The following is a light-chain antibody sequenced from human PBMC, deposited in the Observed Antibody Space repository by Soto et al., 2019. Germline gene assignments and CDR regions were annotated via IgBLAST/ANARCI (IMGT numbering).Light chain of an antibody. CDR2: DAY. J-gene: IGKJ5*01. CDR3: KQRSNWQIT. CDR1: QSINSN. Sequence: TQSPATLSVSPGDRATLSCRASQSINSNLAWYQQKPGQAPRLLIYDAYNRATGIQARFSGSGSGTDFTLTIRSLEPEDFAVYYCKQRSNWQITFGQGTRLEIK. V-gene: IGKV3D-11*02.